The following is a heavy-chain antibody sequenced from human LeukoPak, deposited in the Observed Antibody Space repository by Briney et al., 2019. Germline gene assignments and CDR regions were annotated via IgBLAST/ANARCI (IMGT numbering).Heavy chain of an antibody. CDR2: INSCSKYT. V-gene: IGHV3-21*01. Sequence: GGSLRLSCAASGFTFSSDMMNWGRQAPGKGLDWVSSINSCSKYTYYTESVKGRFTVSRDNAKNSLFLQMNSLRAEDTAIYYCARSLTTLTYEGYWGQGTLVTVSS. J-gene: IGHJ4*02. D-gene: IGHD1-1*01. CDR3: ARSLTTLTYEGY. CDR1: GFTFSSDM.